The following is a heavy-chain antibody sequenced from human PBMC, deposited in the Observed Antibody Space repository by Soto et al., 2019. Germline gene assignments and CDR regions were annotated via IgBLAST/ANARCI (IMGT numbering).Heavy chain of an antibody. Sequence: SETLSLTCTVSYASINNYHWTWIRQPPGKGLEWIAYIYYTGTTNFNPSLRSRVSISMDTSKSQFSLKLRSVTAADTAVYYCARVPSPWGQGTLVTVSS. CDR3: ARVPSP. CDR1: YASINNYH. V-gene: IGHV4-59*12. J-gene: IGHJ5*02. CDR2: IYYTGTT.